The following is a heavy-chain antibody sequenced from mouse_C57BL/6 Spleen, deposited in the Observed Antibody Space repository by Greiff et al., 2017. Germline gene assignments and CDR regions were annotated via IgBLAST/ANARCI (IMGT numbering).Heavy chain of an antibody. CDR1: GYAFSSYW. D-gene: IGHD2-12*01. CDR3: ARGRPYYSDY. Sequence: QVQLKQSGAELMKPGASVKISCKASGYAFSSYWMNWVKQRPGKGLEWIGQIYPGDGDTNYNGKFKGKATLTADKSSSTAYMQLSSLTSEDSAVYFCARGRPYYSDYWGQGTTLTVSS. V-gene: IGHV1-80*01. J-gene: IGHJ2*01. CDR2: IYPGDGDT.